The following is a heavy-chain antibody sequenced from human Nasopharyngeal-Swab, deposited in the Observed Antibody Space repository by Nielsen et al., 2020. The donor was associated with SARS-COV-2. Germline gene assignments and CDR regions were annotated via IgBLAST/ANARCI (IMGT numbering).Heavy chain of an antibody. V-gene: IGHV3-33*01. CDR1: GFTFSSYG. J-gene: IGHJ4*02. Sequence: GESLKISCAASGFTFSSYGMHWVRQAPGKGLEWVAVIWYDGSNKYYADSVKGRFTISRDNSKNTLYLQMNSLRAEDTAVYYCARGSSGYYYGLRHFDYWGQGTLVTVSS. CDR2: IWYDGSNK. CDR3: ARGSSGYYYGLRHFDY. D-gene: IGHD3-22*01.